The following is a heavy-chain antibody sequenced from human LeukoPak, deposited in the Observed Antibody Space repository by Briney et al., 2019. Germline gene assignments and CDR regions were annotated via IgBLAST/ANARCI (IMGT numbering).Heavy chain of an antibody. D-gene: IGHD1-14*01. CDR1: GYTFTSYG. J-gene: IGHJ6*02. CDR2: ISAYNGNT. Sequence: ASVKVSRKASGYTFTSYGISWVRQAPGQGLEWMGWISAYNGNTNYAQKLQGRVTMTTDTSTSTAYMELRSLRSDDTAVYYCARDRPDRNYYYYGMDVWGQGTTVTVSS. V-gene: IGHV1-18*01. CDR3: ARDRPDRNYYYYGMDV.